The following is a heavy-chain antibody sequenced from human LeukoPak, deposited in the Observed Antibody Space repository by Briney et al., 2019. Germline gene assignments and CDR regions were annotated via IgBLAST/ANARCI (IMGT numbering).Heavy chain of an antibody. V-gene: IGHV3-48*03. Sequence: PGGSLRLSCTASGFTFSDFEMNWVRQAPGKGLECVSYISTSGSSIYYADSVKGRFIISRDNAKNSLYLQMNSLRVEDTAVYYCARDRTSDGPDYWGLGTLVTVSS. CDR1: GFTFSDFE. CDR2: ISTSGSSI. CDR3: ARDRTSDGPDY. J-gene: IGHJ4*02. D-gene: IGHD5-24*01.